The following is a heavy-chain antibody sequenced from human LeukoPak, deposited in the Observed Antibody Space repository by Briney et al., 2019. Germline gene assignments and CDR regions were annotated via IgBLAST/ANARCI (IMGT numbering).Heavy chain of an antibody. D-gene: IGHD3-22*01. CDR3: ARDYYYDSSGSTFDAFDI. Sequence: SETLSLTCTVSGGSISSSSYYWGRIRQPPGKGLEWIGSIYYSGSTYYNPSLKSRVTISVDTSKNQFSLKLSSVTAADTAVYYCARDYYYDSSGSTFDAFDIWGQGTMVTVSS. V-gene: IGHV4-39*07. CDR2: IYYSGST. CDR1: GGSISSSSYY. J-gene: IGHJ3*02.